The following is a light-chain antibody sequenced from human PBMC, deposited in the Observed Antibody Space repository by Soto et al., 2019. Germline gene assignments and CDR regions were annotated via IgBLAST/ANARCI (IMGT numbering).Light chain of an antibody. Sequence: EIVLTQSPGTLSLSPGERATLSCRASQSVSSSYLAWYQQKPGQAPRLLNYGASSRATGIPDRFSGSGSGTDFTLTISRLEPEDFAVYYCQQYGSSPQTFGQGTKVEIK. J-gene: IGKJ1*01. CDR1: QSVSSSY. CDR2: GAS. V-gene: IGKV3-20*01. CDR3: QQYGSSPQT.